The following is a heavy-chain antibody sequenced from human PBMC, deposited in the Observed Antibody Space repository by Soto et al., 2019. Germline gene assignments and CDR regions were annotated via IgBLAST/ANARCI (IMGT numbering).Heavy chain of an antibody. CDR2: ISSSSSTI. CDR3: ARVKYYYDSSGYYQ. J-gene: IGHJ4*02. D-gene: IGHD3-22*01. CDR1: GFTFSSYS. Sequence: GGSLRLSCAASGFTFSSYSMNWVSQAPGKGLEWVSYISSSSSTIYYADSVKGRFTISRDNAKNSLYLQMNSLRDEDTAVYYCARVKYYYDSSGYYQWGEGTLVTVSS. V-gene: IGHV3-48*02.